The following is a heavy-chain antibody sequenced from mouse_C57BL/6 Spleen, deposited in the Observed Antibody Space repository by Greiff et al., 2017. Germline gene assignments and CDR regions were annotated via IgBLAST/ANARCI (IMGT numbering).Heavy chain of an antibody. Sequence: EVQLVESGGGLVKPGGSLKLSCAASGFTFSDYGMHWVRQAPEKGLEWVAYISSGSSTIYYADTVKGRFTVSKDKSKNTLFLQKTCLRSEDTAMYYWSSIATEMDYWGQGTSVTVSS. CDR1: GFTFSDYG. D-gene: IGHD1-1*01. CDR2: ISSGSSTI. V-gene: IGHV5-17*01. CDR3: SSIATEMDY. J-gene: IGHJ4*01.